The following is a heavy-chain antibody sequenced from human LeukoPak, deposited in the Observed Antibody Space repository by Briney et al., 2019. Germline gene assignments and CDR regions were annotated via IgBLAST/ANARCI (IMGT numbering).Heavy chain of an antibody. V-gene: IGHV3-30*03. D-gene: IGHD3-22*01. Sequence: PGRSLRLSCAASGFTFSSYGMHWVRQAPGKGLEGGAGISYDGSNKYYADSVKGRFTISRDNSKNTLYLQMNSLRAEDTAVYYCGAWYYYDSSGREDDDYWGQGTLVTVSS. CDR3: GAWYYYDSSGREDDDY. CDR1: GFTFSSYG. J-gene: IGHJ4*02. CDR2: ISYDGSNK.